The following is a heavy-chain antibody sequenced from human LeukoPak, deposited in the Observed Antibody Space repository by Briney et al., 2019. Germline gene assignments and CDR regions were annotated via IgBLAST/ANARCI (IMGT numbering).Heavy chain of an antibody. CDR3: ARGPRITIFGVVMANDAFDI. V-gene: IGHV1-2*02. D-gene: IGHD3-3*01. Sequence: ASVKVSCKGSGYTFTGDYIHWVRQAPGQGLEWMGWINPKSGGTVYAQKFQGRVTMTRDTSSSTAYMELSRLRFDDTVVYYCARGPRITIFGVVMANDAFDIWGQGTMVTVSS. CDR1: GYTFTGDY. J-gene: IGHJ3*02. CDR2: INPKSGGT.